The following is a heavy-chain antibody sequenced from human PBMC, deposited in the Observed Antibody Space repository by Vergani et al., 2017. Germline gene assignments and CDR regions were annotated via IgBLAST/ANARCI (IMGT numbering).Heavy chain of an antibody. D-gene: IGHD2-15*01. Sequence: QVQLVQSGAEVKKPGASVKVSCKASGYTFTSNYMHWVRQAPGQGLEWMGIINPSGGSTSYAQKFQGRVTMTRDTSTSTVYMELSSLRSEDTAVYYCTTDNQQSSLGHCSVTNCYGGVFDIWGQGTVVTVSS. V-gene: IGHV1-46*01. CDR3: TTDNQQSSLGHCSVTNCYGGVFDI. CDR1: GYTFTSNY. CDR2: INPSGGST. J-gene: IGHJ3*02.